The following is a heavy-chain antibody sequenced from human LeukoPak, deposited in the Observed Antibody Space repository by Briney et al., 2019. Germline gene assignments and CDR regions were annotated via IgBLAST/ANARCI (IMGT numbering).Heavy chain of an antibody. CDR3: ARGAARYYDY. Sequence: GGSLRLSCAASGFSFSTYTMNWVRQAPGKGLERVAGIQHDGSRTYYADSVRGRFTISRDTAKNTLYLQMNSLRAEDTAVYYCARGAARYYDYWGQGTLVTVSS. J-gene: IGHJ4*02. CDR2: IQHDGSRT. V-gene: IGHV3-30-3*01. CDR1: GFSFSTYT. D-gene: IGHD6-6*01.